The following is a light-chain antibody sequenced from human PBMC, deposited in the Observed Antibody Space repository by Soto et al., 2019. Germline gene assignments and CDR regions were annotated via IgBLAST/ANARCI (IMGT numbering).Light chain of an antibody. V-gene: IGKV1-5*01. J-gene: IGKJ5*01. CDR3: QQYNTYST. CDR2: DAS. Sequence: DIQMTQSPSALSASLGDRATITCRASQSISRWVAWYQQNPGKAPQALISDASTLKSGVPSRFSGNGSGTEFTLTISSLQPDDFATYYCQQYNTYSTFGQGTRLEIK. CDR1: QSISRW.